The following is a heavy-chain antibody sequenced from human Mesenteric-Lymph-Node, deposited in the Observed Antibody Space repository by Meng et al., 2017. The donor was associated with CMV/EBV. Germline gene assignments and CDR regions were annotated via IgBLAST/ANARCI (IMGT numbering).Heavy chain of an antibody. V-gene: IGHV3-7*01. J-gene: IGHJ5*02. D-gene: IGHD2-2*01. CDR3: ARWAIVVVPAASGWFDP. Sequence: GSLRLSCAASGFTFSSYWMSWVRQAPGKGLEWVANIKQDGSEKYYVDSVKGRFTISRDNAKNSLYLQMNSLRAEDTAVYYCARWAIVVVPAASGWFDPWGQGTLVTVSS. CDR2: IKQDGSEK. CDR1: GFTFSSYW.